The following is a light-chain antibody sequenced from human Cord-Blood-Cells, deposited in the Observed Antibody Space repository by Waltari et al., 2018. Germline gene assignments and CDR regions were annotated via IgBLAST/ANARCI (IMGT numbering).Light chain of an antibody. CDR3: SSYTSSSTWV. CDR1: SSDAGGYNY. J-gene: IGLJ3*02. Sequence: QSALTQPASVSGSPGQSITISRTGTSSDAGGYNYASWYQQHPGKAPKLMIYDVSNRPSGVSNRFSGSKSGNTASLTISGLQAEDEADYYCSSYTSSSTWVFGGGTKLTVL. CDR2: DVS. V-gene: IGLV2-14*01.